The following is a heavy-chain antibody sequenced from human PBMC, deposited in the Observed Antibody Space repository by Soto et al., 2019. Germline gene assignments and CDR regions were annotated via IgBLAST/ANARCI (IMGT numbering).Heavy chain of an antibody. CDR1: GASLGGFH. J-gene: IGHJ3*02. V-gene: IGHV4-34*12. Sequence: SETLSLTCAIYGASLGGFHWTWLRQAPGKGLEWIGELIHGGSTNYNPSLKSRVSFSLDTSKNQFSLHLMSVTAADTAVYYCARSPLGYDYVRQTWREVGDSFDIWGRGTMVTVS. CDR2: LIHGGST. CDR3: ARSPLGYDYVRQTWREVGDSFDI. D-gene: IGHD3-16*01.